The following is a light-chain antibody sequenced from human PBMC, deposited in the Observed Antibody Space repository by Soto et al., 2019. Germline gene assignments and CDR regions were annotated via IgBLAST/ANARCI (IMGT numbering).Light chain of an antibody. V-gene: IGKV3-20*01. CDR3: QQYVTTPIT. J-gene: IGKJ5*01. CDR2: GAS. CDR1: QSVSSIY. Sequence: IVFTQSPGTLSLYQGERATLSCRASQSVSSIYLAWYQRKPGQAPRLLIYGASSRATGIPDRFSGSGSGTDFTLTISRLEPEDFAVYYCQQYVTTPITFGQGTRLETK.